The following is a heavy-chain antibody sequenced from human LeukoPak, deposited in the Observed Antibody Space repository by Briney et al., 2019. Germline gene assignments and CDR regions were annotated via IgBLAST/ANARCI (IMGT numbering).Heavy chain of an antibody. CDR1: GFTFSSYS. CDR3: ARDSQTRRSRYFDY. V-gene: IGHV3-21*01. CDR2: ISSSSSYI. J-gene: IGHJ4*02. D-gene: IGHD3-10*01. Sequence: PGGSLRLSCAASGFTFSSYSMNWVRQAPGKGLEWVSSISSSSSYIYYADSVKGRFTISRDNAKNSLYLQMNSLRAGDTAVYYCARDSQTRRSRYFDYWGQGTLVTVSS.